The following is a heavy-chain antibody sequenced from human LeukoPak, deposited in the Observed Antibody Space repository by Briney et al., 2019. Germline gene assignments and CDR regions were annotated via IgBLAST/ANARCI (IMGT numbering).Heavy chain of an antibody. CDR3: ARDQTYYVSSGYYYVTYFHH. CDR1: GASISSSY. D-gene: IGHD3-22*01. CDR2: ISAGGST. Sequence: PSETLSLTCTVSGASISSSYCTWIRQPAGEGLEWIGRISAGGSTTYNPSFKSRVTMSVDTSKNQFSLNLTSVTAADTAVYYCARDQTYYVSSGYYYVTYFHHRGQGILVTVSS. J-gene: IGHJ1*01. V-gene: IGHV4-4*07.